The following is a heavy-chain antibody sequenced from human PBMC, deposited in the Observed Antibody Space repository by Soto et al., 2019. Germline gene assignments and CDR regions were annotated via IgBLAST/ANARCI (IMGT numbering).Heavy chain of an antibody. CDR1: GGSISSGGYY. CDR3: ARVPYIAAAGTLRFLFDY. Sequence: PSETLSLTCTVSGGSISSGGYYWSWIRQHPGKGLEWIGYIYYSGSTYYNPSLKSRVTISVDTSKNQFSLKLSSVTAADTAVYYCARVPYIAAAGTLRFLFDYWGRGTLVTVS. D-gene: IGHD6-13*01. V-gene: IGHV4-31*03. CDR2: IYYSGST. J-gene: IGHJ4*02.